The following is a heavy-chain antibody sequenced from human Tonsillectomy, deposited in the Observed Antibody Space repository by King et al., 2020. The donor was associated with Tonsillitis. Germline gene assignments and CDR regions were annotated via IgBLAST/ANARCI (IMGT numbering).Heavy chain of an antibody. Sequence: VQLVESGGGLVQPGGSLRLSCAASGFTFSSYWMHWVRQAPGKGLVWVSRIKSDGSSTSYADSVKGRFHISRDNAKNTLYLQMNSLRAEDTAVYFCARVRTVGFDAFDIWGQGTMVTVSS. CDR3: ARVRTVGFDAFDI. J-gene: IGHJ3*02. D-gene: IGHD1/OR15-1a*01. CDR1: GFTFSSYW. CDR2: IKSDGSST. V-gene: IGHV3-74*01.